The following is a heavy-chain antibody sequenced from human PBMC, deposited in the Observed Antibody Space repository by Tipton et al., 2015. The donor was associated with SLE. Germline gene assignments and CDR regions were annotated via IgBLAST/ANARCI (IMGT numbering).Heavy chain of an antibody. V-gene: IGHV1-18*01. D-gene: IGHD3-3*01. CDR3: ALWPITIFGVVAYY. CDR1: GYTFPNYG. J-gene: IGHJ4*02. CDR2: ISAYNGNT. Sequence: QLVQSGAEVKNPGASVKVSCKTSGYTFPNYGISWVRQAPGQELEWMGWISAYNGNTNYAQKLQGRVTMTTDTSTSTAYMELRSLRSDDTAVYYCALWPITIFGVVAYYWGQGTLVTVSS.